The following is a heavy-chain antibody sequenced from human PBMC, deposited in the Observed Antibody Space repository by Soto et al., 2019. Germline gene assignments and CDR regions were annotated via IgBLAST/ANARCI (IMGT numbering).Heavy chain of an antibody. Sequence: SVKVSCKASGGTFSSYAISWVRQAPGQGLEWMGGIIPIFGTANYAQKFQGRVTITADKSTSTAYMELSSLRSEDTAVYYCARARRTYDSSGYYYFTWFDPWGQGTLGTVSS. CDR1: GGTFSSYA. J-gene: IGHJ5*02. CDR2: IIPIFGTA. CDR3: ARARRTYDSSGYYYFTWFDP. D-gene: IGHD3-22*01. V-gene: IGHV1-69*06.